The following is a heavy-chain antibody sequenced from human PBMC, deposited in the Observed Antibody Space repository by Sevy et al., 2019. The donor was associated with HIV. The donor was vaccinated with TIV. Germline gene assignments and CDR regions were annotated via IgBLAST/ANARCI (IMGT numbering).Heavy chain of an antibody. CDR2: LYYEGTT. V-gene: IGHV4-39*01. CDR3: ASVSSFYHYMDV. Sequence: SESLSLTCGVSGGSISSISNYCGWIRQPPGRELEWIGSLYYEGTTYYNPSLQSRVRISGNTSKNLFSLDLTSVTAADTAVYYCASVSSFYHYMDVWGKGTQVTVSS. CDR1: GGSISSISNY. J-gene: IGHJ6*03.